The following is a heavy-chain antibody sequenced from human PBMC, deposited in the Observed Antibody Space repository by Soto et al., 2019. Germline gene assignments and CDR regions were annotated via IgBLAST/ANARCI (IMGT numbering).Heavy chain of an antibody. CDR1: GYKFSTYW. CDR2: VYPSDSQT. D-gene: IGHD2-21*02. V-gene: IGHV5-51*01. J-gene: IGHJ3*01. CDR3: ARLSRVLTVRTPSDL. Sequence: PGESRKISCKGSGYKFSTYWIAWVRQMPGKGLEFMGIVYPSDSQTTYSPSFQGQVTISADKSINTAYLEWGGLKASDTAMYYCARLSRVLTVRTPSDLWGQGTMVTVSS.